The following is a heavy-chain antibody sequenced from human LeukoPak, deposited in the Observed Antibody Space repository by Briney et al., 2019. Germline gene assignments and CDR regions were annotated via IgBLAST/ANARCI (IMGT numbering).Heavy chain of an antibody. CDR3: ARDRGYSSGWGVDY. CDR2: ISTSSSHI. J-gene: IGHJ4*02. D-gene: IGHD6-19*01. Sequence: GGSLRLSCTASGFTFSFYMMSWVRQAPGKGLEVVSSISTSSSHIYYADSLKGRFTVSRDNAKNSLYLQMNNLRAEDTAVYYCARDRGYSSGWGVDYWGQGTLVTVSS. CDR1: GFTFSFYM. V-gene: IGHV3-21*04.